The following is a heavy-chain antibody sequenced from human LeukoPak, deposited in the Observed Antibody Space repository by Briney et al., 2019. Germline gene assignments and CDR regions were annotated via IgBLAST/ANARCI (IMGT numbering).Heavy chain of an antibody. J-gene: IGHJ4*02. CDR1: GYTFDGHY. Sequence: GASVKVSCKASGYTFDGHYVHWVRQAPGHGLEWLGWVNPKNGETTYPQKFQGTVTMTRDTSINAAYMQPSGLRSDDTAVYYCARDWELRWHQGALDFWGQGTVVTVSS. D-gene: IGHD4-23*01. CDR3: ARDWELRWHQGALDF. CDR2: VNPKNGET. V-gene: IGHV1-2*02.